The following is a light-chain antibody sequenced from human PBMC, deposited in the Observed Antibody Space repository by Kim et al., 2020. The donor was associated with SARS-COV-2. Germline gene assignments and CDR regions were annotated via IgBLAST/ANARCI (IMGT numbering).Light chain of an antibody. CDR2: DVS. Sequence: QSALTQPASVSGSPGQSITISCTRTSSDVGGYNYVSWYQQHPGKAPKLMIYDVSKRPSGVSNRFSGSKSGNTASLTISGLQAEDEADYYCSSYTSSSTYVFGTGANVTVL. V-gene: IGLV2-14*01. CDR1: SSDVGGYNY. CDR3: SSYTSSSTYV. J-gene: IGLJ1*01.